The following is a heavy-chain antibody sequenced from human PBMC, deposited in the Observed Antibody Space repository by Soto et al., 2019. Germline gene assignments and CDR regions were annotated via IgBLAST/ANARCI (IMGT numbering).Heavy chain of an antibody. CDR2: ISVNNGNT. D-gene: IGHD4-17*01. CDR1: GYTFTSYG. CDR3: ASGKLGDYVHHY. Sequence: ASVKVSCKASGYTFTSYGISWVRQAPGQGLEWMGWISVNNGNTNYAQKVQGRVTMTTDTSTSTAYMELRTLRSDDTAVYYCASGKLGDYVHHYWGQGTLVTVSS. V-gene: IGHV1-18*01. J-gene: IGHJ4*02.